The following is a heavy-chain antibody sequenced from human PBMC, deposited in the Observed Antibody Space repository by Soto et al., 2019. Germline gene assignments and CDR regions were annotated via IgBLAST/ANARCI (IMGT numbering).Heavy chain of an antibody. CDR1: GFTVSSNY. Sequence: EVQLVESGGGLMQPGGSLRLSCAASGFTVSSNYMTWVRQAPGKGLEWVSVIYSDGSTNYADSVKGRFTISRDNSKNTLHLQMHCLRAEDTAVYYCARGFNWLDYWGQGTLVTVSS. V-gene: IGHV3-53*01. J-gene: IGHJ4*02. CDR2: IYSDGST. D-gene: IGHD1-20*01. CDR3: ARGFNWLDY.